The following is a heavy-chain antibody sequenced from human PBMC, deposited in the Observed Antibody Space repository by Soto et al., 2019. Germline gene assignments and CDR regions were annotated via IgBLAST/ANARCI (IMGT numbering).Heavy chain of an antibody. V-gene: IGHV1-8*01. CDR1: GYSFTKND. Sequence: ASVKVSCKASGYSFTKNDVSCVGQATGQGLEGMGWMNPGSGDTGYAQKFQGRVTMTRDISIATAYMELSSLRSDDTAIYYCARMATFGSLNWFDPWGQGTLVTVSS. CDR3: ARMATFGSLNWFDP. D-gene: IGHD3-16*01. J-gene: IGHJ5*02. CDR2: MNPGSGDT.